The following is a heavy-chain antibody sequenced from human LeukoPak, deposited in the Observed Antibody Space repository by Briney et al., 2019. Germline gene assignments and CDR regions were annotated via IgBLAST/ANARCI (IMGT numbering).Heavy chain of an antibody. V-gene: IGHV3-30-3*01. CDR2: ISDDGNSD. D-gene: IGHD6-25*01. CDR1: GFTFSNYA. CDR3: ARGSAPAGTYHLDC. Sequence: GGSLRLSCAASGFTFSNYAMLWVRQPPGKGPEGVAVISDDGNSDHYADSVKGRFTFSRDNSKNTLSLQMNSLRGEDTAVYYCARGSAPAGTYHLDCWGQGTLVTVSS. J-gene: IGHJ4*02.